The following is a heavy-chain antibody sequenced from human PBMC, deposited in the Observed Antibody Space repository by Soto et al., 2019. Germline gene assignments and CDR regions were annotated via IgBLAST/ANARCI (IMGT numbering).Heavy chain of an antibody. CDR1: AFTVSSNY. CDR3: ARYMTVAAFDI. V-gene: IGHV3-66*01. Sequence: PGGSLRLSCAASAFTVSSNYMSWVRQPPGKGLEWVSIIYSDGNTYYADSVKGRFTISRDNSKNTVYLRMNSLRAEDTAVYYCARYMTVAAFDIWGQGTMVTVSS. D-gene: IGHD2-21*02. J-gene: IGHJ3*02. CDR2: IYSDGNT.